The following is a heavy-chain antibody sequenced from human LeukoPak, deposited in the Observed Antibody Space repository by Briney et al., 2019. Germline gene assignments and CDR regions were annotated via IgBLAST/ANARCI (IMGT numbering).Heavy chain of an antibody. CDR2: ISAGNGNT. CDR3: ARDSGSGNNDY. D-gene: IGHD1-26*01. CDR1: GYTFTSYA. J-gene: IGHJ4*02. V-gene: IGHV1-3*01. Sequence: GSVKVSCKASGYTFTSYAIHWVRQAPGQRLEWMGWISAGNGNTKYSQNFQGRVTFISNTSATTVFMELSSLRSEDAAVYYCARDSGSGNNDYWGQGTLVTVSS.